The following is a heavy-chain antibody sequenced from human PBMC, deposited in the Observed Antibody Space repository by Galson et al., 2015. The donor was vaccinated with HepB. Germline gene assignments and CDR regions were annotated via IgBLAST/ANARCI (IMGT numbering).Heavy chain of an antibody. V-gene: IGHV3-30-3*02. CDR3: ASLETRGMTTMPFDY. CDR2: ISYDGINK. D-gene: IGHD5-24*01. J-gene: IGHJ4*02. CDR1: GFTISNYA. Sequence: SLRLSCAASGFTISNYAFHWVRQAPGKGLEWVALISYDGINKYYADSLKGRFTISRDKSKNTLFSQMNNMRGEDTALYYCASLETRGMTTMPFDYWGQGTLVTVSS.